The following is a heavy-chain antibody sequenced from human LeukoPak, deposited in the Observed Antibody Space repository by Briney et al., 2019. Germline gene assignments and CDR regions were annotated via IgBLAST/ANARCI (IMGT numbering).Heavy chain of an antibody. V-gene: IGHV4-59*01. CDR2: IYYSGST. CDR3: ARGLGRLDSDYYYYMDV. J-gene: IGHJ6*03. Sequence: PSETLSLTCTVSGGSISSYYWSWIRQPPGKGLEWIGYIYYSGSTNYNPSLKSRVTISVDTSKNQFSLKLSSVTAADTAVYYCARGLGRLDSDYYYYMDVWGKGTTVTVSS. D-gene: IGHD1-1*01. CDR1: GGSISSYY.